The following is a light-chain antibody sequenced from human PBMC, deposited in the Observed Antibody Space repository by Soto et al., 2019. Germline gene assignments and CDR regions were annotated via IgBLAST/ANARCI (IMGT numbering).Light chain of an antibody. J-gene: IGKJ4*01. CDR1: QSIRTY. CDR2: DAS. V-gene: IGKV3-11*01. CDR3: QLRSHWPPVT. Sequence: EIVLTQSPATLSLSPGERATLSCRASQSIRTYLAWYQQKPGQAPRLLIYDASNRATGIPARFSGSGSGTEFTLTLSSLQPEDFAVYYCQLRSHWPPVTFGEGTKVEIK.